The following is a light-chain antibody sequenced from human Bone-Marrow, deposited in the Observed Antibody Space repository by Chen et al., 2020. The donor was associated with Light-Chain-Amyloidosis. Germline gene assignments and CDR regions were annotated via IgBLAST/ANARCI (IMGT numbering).Light chain of an antibody. Sequence: SYVRTQPSSVSVAPGQPATMACGGNNIGSNSVHWYQQPPGQAPLLVVYDDSDRPSGIPERLSGSNSGNTATLTISRVEAGDEADYYCQVWDRSSDRPVFGGGTKLTVL. CDR2: DDS. J-gene: IGLJ3*02. CDR3: QVWDRSSDRPV. V-gene: IGLV3-21*02. CDR1: NIGSNS.